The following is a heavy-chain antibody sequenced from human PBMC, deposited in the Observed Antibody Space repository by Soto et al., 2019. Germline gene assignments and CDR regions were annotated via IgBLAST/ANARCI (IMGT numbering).Heavy chain of an antibody. J-gene: IGHJ4*02. V-gene: IGHV3-30-3*01. CDR3: ARDLGYCSGGSCYSESGIFDY. CDR2: ISYDGSNK. D-gene: IGHD2-15*01. CDR1: GFTFSSYA. Sequence: QVQLVESGGGVVQPGRSLRLSCAASGFTFSSYAMHWVRQAPGKGLEWVAVISYDGSNKYYADPVKGRFTISRDNSKNTLYLQMNSLRAEDTAVYYCARDLGYCSGGSCYSESGIFDYWGQGTLVTVSS.